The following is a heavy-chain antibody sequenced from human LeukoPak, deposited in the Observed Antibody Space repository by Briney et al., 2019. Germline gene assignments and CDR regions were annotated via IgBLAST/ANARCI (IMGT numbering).Heavy chain of an antibody. J-gene: IGHJ4*02. Sequence: GGSLRLSCAASGFTFSKAWMYWVRQAPGKGLEWVGRIKSKTDGGTTDYAAPVKGRFTISRDDSKNTLYLQMNSLKTEDTAVYFCATSSGWTGTFDYWGQGTLVTVSS. V-gene: IGHV3-15*07. CDR3: ATSSGWTGTFDY. CDR2: IKSKTDGGTT. CDR1: GFTFSKAW. D-gene: IGHD6-19*01.